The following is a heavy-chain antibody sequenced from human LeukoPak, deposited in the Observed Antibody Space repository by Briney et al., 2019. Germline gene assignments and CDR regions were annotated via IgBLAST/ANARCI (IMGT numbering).Heavy chain of an antibody. CDR2: INGGGSST. CDR1: GFTFSSYW. Sequence: QPGGSLRLSCAASGFTFSSYWMTWVRQAPGKGLEWVSSINGGGSSTSYADSVKGRFTISRDNSKTTLFLQMNSLRAEDTAVYYCATQLGYCDTGTCYFEYWGQGTLVTVSS. J-gene: IGHJ4*02. V-gene: IGHV3-23*01. D-gene: IGHD2-15*01. CDR3: ATQLGYCDTGTCYFEY.